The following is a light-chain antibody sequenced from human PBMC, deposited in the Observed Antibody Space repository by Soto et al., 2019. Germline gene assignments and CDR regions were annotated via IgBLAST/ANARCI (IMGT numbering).Light chain of an antibody. CDR3: QQYNSYSLT. Sequence: STLSASVGDRVRITGRASQSISTWLTWYQQKPGKAPKLLIYDASSLEVGVPSRFSGSGSGTEFTLTISSLQPDDFATYYCQQYNSYSLTFGGGTKVDIK. CDR2: DAS. J-gene: IGKJ4*01. CDR1: QSISTW. V-gene: IGKV1-5*01.